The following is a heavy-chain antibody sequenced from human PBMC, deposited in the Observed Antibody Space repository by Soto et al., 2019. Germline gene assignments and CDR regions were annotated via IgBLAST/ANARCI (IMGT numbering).Heavy chain of an antibody. CDR3: ALSPLYSSSSRVFDY. V-gene: IGHV2-5*02. Sequence: QITLKESGPPLVKPTQTLTLTCTFSGFSLSTSGVGVGWIRQPPGKALEWLALIYWDDDKRYSPSLKSRLTITKDTSKNQVVLTMTNMDPVDTATYYCALSPLYSSSSRVFDYWGQGTLVTVSS. J-gene: IGHJ4*02. CDR1: GFSLSTSGVG. CDR2: IYWDDDK. D-gene: IGHD6-6*01.